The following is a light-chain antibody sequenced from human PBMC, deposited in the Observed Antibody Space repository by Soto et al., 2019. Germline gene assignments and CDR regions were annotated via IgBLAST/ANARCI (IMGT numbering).Light chain of an antibody. Sequence: EIVLTQSPGTLSLSPGERATLSCRASQSVSSSYLAWNQQTPGQAPRLLIYGASIRATGIPDRFSGSGSGTDFTLTISRLEPEDIAVYYCQQYGSSPYTFGQGTKLEIK. V-gene: IGKV3-20*01. CDR1: QSVSSSY. J-gene: IGKJ2*01. CDR3: QQYGSSPYT. CDR2: GAS.